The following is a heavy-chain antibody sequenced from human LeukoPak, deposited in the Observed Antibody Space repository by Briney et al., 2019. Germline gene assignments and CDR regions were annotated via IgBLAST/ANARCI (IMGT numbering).Heavy chain of an antibody. CDR3: ARGEAAAGTFDY. CDR2: IYHSGST. J-gene: IGHJ4*02. CDR1: GGSFSGYY. Sequence: PSGTLSLTCTVSGGSFSGYYWSWIRQPPGKGLEWIGEIYHSGSTNYNPSLKSRVTTSVDKSKNQFSLKLSSVTAADTAVYYCARGEAAAGTFDYWGQGTLVTVSS. D-gene: IGHD6-13*01. V-gene: IGHV4-34*01.